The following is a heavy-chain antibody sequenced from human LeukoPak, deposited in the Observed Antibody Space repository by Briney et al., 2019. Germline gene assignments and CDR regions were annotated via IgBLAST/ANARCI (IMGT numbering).Heavy chain of an antibody. CDR2: ISTSTGDT. Sequence: ASVKVSCKTSGYSFILYGISWVRQAPGQGPEWMGWISTSTGDTKYTQKFQGRVTLTTDTSTSTAYMELSSLRSDDTAVYYCARAKGRWELPQSPNPYYDYWGQGTLVTVSS. D-gene: IGHD1-26*01. CDR1: GYSFILYG. CDR3: ARAKGRWELPQSPNPYYDY. J-gene: IGHJ4*02. V-gene: IGHV1-18*01.